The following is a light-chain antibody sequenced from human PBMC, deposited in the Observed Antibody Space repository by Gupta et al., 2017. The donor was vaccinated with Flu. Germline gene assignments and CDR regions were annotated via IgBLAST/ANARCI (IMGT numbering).Light chain of an antibody. J-gene: IGKJ1*01. CDR2: GAS. CDR1: QSVRSSY. Sequence: EIVLTQSPGTLSVSPGERVTLSCRASQSVRSSYLAWYQQKPGQAPRLLISGASTRATGIPDRFSGSGSETDFTLTISRLEPEDSAVFYCQQFQTTPWTFGQGSRVEIK. V-gene: IGKV3-20*01. CDR3: QQFQTTPWT.